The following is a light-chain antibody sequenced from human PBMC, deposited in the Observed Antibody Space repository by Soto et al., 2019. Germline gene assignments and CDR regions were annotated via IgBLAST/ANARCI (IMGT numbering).Light chain of an antibody. CDR2: EVS. J-gene: IGLJ1*01. Sequence: QSALTQLPSASGSPGQSVTISCTGTSSDIGGYNYVSWYQQHPGKARKLMIYEVSKRPSGVPDRFSGSKSGNTASLTISGLQAEDEADYYCSSYTSTSSYVFATGTKVTVL. CDR3: SSYTSTSSYV. CDR1: SSDIGGYNY. V-gene: IGLV2-8*01.